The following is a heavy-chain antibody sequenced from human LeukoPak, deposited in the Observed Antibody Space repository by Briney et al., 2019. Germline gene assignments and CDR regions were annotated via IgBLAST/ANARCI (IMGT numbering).Heavy chain of an antibody. V-gene: IGHV3-7*01. CDR2: IKQDGSEK. CDR1: GFTFSSYW. D-gene: IGHD1-14*01. J-gene: IGHJ6*03. Sequence: GGSLRLSCAASGFTFSSYWMSWVRQAPGKGLEWVANIKQDGSEKYYVDSVKGRFTISRDNAKNSLYLQMNSLRAEDTAVYYCARVGPRVNPDYYYYYMDVWGKGTTVTVSS. CDR3: ARVGPRVNPDYYYYYMDV.